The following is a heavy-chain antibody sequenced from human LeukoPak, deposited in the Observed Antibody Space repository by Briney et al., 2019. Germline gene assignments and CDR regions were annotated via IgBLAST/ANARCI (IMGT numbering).Heavy chain of an antibody. CDR2: ISYDGSNK. CDR1: GFTFSSYA. V-gene: IGHV3-30-3*01. J-gene: IGHJ4*02. Sequence: GGSLRLSCAASGFTFSSYAMHWVRQAPGKGLEWVAVISYDGSNKYYADSVKGRFTISRDNSKNTLYLQMNSLRAEDTAVYYCARVPNGDYFDYRGQGTLVTVSS. CDR3: ARVPNGDYFDY. D-gene: IGHD4-17*01.